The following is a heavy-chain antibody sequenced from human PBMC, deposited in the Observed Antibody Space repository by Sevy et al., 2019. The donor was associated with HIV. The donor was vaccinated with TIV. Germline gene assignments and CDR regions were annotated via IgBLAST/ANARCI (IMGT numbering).Heavy chain of an antibody. CDR2: INPNSGGT. J-gene: IGHJ5*01. V-gene: IGHV1-2*06. D-gene: IGHD2-15*01. CDR3: ARCGYCSGRGWFDS. Sequence: ASVKVSCKASGYTFTGYYMHWVRQAPGQGLEWMGRINPNSGGTNYAQKFQGRVTMTSDTSIRTAYMELRRLRSDDTAVYYGARCGYCSGRGWFDSWGQGTLVTVSS. CDR1: GYTFTGYY.